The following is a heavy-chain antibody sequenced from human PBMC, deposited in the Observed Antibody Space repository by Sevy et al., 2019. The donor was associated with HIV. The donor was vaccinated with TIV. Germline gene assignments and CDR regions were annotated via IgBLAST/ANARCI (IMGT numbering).Heavy chain of an antibody. Sequence: SETLSITCTVSGGSISAYQWSWIRQPPGKGLEYIGYIHYTGTTNYNPSLKSRVTISVDTSKNQFSLKLSSVTAADTALYYCARAPPVRSGDDSLNWFDPWGQGTLVTVSS. V-gene: IGHV4-59*01. D-gene: IGHD5-12*01. CDR3: ARAPPVRSGDDSLNWFDP. CDR1: GGSISAYQ. CDR2: IHYTGTT. J-gene: IGHJ5*02.